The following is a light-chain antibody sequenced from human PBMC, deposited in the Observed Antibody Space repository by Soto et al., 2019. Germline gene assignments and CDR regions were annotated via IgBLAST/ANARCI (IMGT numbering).Light chain of an antibody. J-gene: IGKJ4*01. CDR1: QDIRNY. CDR2: DAS. CDR3: QQYHNLPLT. Sequence: DIQMTQSPSSLSASVGDRVTITCQASQDIRNYLNWYQQKPGKAPKLLIYDASNLETGVPSRFSGSGSGTDFSFTISSLQPEDFATSYCQQYHNLPLTFGGGTKVEIK. V-gene: IGKV1-33*01.